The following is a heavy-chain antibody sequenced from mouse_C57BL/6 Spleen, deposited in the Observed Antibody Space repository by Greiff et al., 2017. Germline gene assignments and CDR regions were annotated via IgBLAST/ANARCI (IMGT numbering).Heavy chain of an antibody. Sequence: EVQLVESGPGLVKPSQSLSLTCSVTGYSITSGYYWNWIRQFPGNKLEWMGYISYDGSNNYNPSLKNRISITRDTSKNQFFLKLNSVTTEDTATYYCARGVPLYFDYWGQGTTLTVSS. D-gene: IGHD2-14*01. CDR1: GYSITSGYY. J-gene: IGHJ2*01. CDR2: ISYDGSN. CDR3: ARGVPLYFDY. V-gene: IGHV3-6*01.